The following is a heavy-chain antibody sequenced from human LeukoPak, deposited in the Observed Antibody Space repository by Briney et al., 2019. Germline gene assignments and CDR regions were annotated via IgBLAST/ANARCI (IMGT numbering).Heavy chain of an antibody. CDR1: GVSFSGYY. J-gene: IGHJ4*02. D-gene: IGHD1-7*01. CDR2: INHSGST. CDR3: TRRRNYLSHFDY. V-gene: IGHV4-34*01. Sequence: SETLSLTCAVSGVSFSGYYWRWIRQPPGKGLEWIGEINHSGSTNYNSSLKSRVTISVDTTKNQFYLKLSTVTAADTAVYYCTRRRNYLSHFDYWGQGTLVTVSS.